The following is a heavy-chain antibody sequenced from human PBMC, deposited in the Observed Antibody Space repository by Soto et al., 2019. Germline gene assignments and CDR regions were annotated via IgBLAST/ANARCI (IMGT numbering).Heavy chain of an antibody. V-gene: IGHV4-34*01. J-gene: IGHJ4*02. CDR3: ARAFWYTIFLN. D-gene: IGHD3-3*01. CDR2: INHSGST. Sequence: PSETLSLTCAVYGGSLSGYYWSWIRQPPGKGLEWIGEINHSGSTNYNPSLKSRVTISVDTSKNQFSLKLSSVTAAGTAVYYCARAFWYTIFLNWGQGTLVTVSS. CDR1: GGSLSGYY.